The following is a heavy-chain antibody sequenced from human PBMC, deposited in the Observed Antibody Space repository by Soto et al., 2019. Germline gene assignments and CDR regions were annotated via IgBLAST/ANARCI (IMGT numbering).Heavy chain of an antibody. D-gene: IGHD6-13*01. CDR1: GFTFSGSA. Sequence: EVQLVESGGGLVQPGGSLKLSCAASGFTFSGSAMHWVRQASGKGLEWVGRIRSKANSYATAYAASVKGRFTISRDDSKNPVYLQMNSLKTEDTAVYYCTRHAHSSSWYYYYHYMDVWGKGTTVTVSS. CDR3: TRHAHSSSWYYYYHYMDV. V-gene: IGHV3-73*01. J-gene: IGHJ6*03. CDR2: IRSKANSYAT.